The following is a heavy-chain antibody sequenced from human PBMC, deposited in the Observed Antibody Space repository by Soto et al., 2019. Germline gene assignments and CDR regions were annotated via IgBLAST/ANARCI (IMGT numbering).Heavy chain of an antibody. Sequence: QVQLVESGGGVVQPGRSLSLTCAASGFIFRDSGMHWVRQAPDKGLEWVALISYDARRTYYADSVRDRFTISRDNGQNTLYLQLNTLRAEDTAVYYFARRVGGSMYDNIAEDVSWCQGNLLIVSS. CDR3: ARRVGGSMYDNIAEDVS. D-gene: IGHD3-22*01. CDR1: GFIFRDSG. CDR2: ISYDARRT. J-gene: IGHJ5*02. V-gene: IGHV3-30*03.